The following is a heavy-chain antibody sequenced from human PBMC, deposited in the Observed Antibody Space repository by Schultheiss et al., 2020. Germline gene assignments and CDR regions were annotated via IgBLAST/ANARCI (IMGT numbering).Heavy chain of an antibody. CDR3: ARDQRLPFGGSYYYYGMDV. V-gene: IGHV3-21*01. Sequence: GESLKISCAASGFTFSSYSMNWVRQAPGKGLEWVSSISSSSSYIYYADSVKGRFTISRDNAKNSLYLQMNSLRAEDTAVYYCARDQRLPFGGSYYYYGMDVWGQGTTVTVSS. CDR1: GFTFSSYS. J-gene: IGHJ6*02. CDR2: ISSSSSYI. D-gene: IGHD3-3*01.